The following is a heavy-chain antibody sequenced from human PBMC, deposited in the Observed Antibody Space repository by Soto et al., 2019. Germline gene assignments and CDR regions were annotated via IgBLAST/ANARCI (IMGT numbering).Heavy chain of an antibody. CDR2: LYWDDAK. D-gene: IGHD3-10*01. J-gene: IGHJ5*02. CDR3: AHSPNMIRNNQNCWSP. CDR1: G. Sequence: GVGWIRQPPGKALALLALLYWDDAKRYSPSLKSRLTITKDTSTNQVVLTMTTMDPVDTATYYCAHSPNMIRNNQNCWSPRGHGTPVTVSS. V-gene: IGHV2-5*02.